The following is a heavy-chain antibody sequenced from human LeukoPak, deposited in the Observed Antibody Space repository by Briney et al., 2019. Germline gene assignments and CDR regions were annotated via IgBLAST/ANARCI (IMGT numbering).Heavy chain of an antibody. V-gene: IGHV1-2*06. J-gene: IGHJ4*02. CDR2: INPNSGGT. D-gene: IGHD3-22*01. Sequence: GASVKVSCKASGYTLTYYYMHWVRQAPGQGLEWMGRINPNSGGTNYAQKFQGRVTMTRDTSISTVYMELSRLRSDDTAVYYCARVGYYESSGYYAYWGQGTLVTVSS. CDR3: ARVGYYESSGYYAY. CDR1: GYTLTYYY.